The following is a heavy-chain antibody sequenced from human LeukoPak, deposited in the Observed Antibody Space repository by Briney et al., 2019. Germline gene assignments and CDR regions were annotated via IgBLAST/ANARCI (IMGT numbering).Heavy chain of an antibody. J-gene: IGHJ4*02. V-gene: IGHV3-53*01. Sequence: GGSLRLSCAVSGFTVSGNYMSWVRQAPGKGLEWVSLIYSGGTTYYADSVKGRFTISRDNSKNTLYLQMNSLRAEDTAVYYCASVVPADLWDYWGQGTLVTVSS. CDR2: IYSGGTT. CDR1: GFTVSGNY. D-gene: IGHD2-2*01. CDR3: ASVVPADLWDY.